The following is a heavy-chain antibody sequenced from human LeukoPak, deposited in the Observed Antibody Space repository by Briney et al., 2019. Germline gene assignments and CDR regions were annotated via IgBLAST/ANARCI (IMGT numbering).Heavy chain of an antibody. V-gene: IGHV3-23*01. D-gene: IGHD6-13*01. CDR3: ALIAAAFPPGDY. Sequence: GGTLRLSCAASGFTFSSYAMSWVRQATGKGLEWVSAISGSAGSTYYADSVKGRFTISRDNSKNTLYLQMNSLRAEDTAVYYCALIAAAFPPGDYWGQGTLVTVSS. CDR1: GFTFSSYA. CDR2: ISGSAGST. J-gene: IGHJ4*02.